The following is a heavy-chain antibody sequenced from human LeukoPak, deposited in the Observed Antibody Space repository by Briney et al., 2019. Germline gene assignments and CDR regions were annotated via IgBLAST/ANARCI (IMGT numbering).Heavy chain of an antibody. CDR1: GFNFCNCG. CDR2: IKLDGSQK. V-gene: IGHV3-7*01. J-gene: IGHJ4*02. Sequence: GGSLRLSCAASGFNFCNCGISWGRRAPGKWLDVVASIKLDGSQKYYVDSVKGRVTIYRDHAKNSVYLQMNRLRAEDTAMYYCARVYLGEERSVYRHWDHWGQGTLVTVSS. CDR3: ARVYLGEERSVYRHWDH. D-gene: IGHD1-1*01.